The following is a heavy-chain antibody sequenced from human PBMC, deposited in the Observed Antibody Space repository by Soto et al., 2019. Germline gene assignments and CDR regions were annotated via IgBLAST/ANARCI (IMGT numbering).Heavy chain of an antibody. V-gene: IGHV3-30*14. D-gene: IGHD6-19*01. Sequence: PGGSLXLSCVASGFRFSNYPIHWVRQAPGKGLEWVAGISHDGSKIFYAVSVKGRFTISRDNSKNTLYLQMNSLRAEDTAVYYCARGYSSGWYYFDYWGQGTLVTVSS. CDR2: ISHDGSKI. CDR1: GFRFSNYP. CDR3: ARGYSSGWYYFDY. J-gene: IGHJ4*02.